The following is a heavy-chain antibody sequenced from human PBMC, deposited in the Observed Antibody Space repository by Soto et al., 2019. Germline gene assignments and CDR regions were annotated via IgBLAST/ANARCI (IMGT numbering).Heavy chain of an antibody. Sequence: ASVKVSCKASGYTFTSYGISWVRQAPGQGLEWMGWISAYNGNTNYAQKLQGRVTMTTDTSTSTAYMEPRSLRSDDTAVYYCAASLDYYDSSGYSDYWGQGTLVTVSS. CDR3: AASLDYYDSSGYSDY. V-gene: IGHV1-18*01. CDR1: GYTFTSYG. D-gene: IGHD3-22*01. CDR2: ISAYNGNT. J-gene: IGHJ4*02.